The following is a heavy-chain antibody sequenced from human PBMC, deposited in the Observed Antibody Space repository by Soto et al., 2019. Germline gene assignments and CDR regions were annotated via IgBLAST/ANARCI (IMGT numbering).Heavy chain of an antibody. Sequence: SETLSLTCAVSGGSISSSNWWSWVRQPPGKGLEWIGEIYHSGSTNYNPSLKSRVTISVDKSKNQFSLKLSSVTAADTAVYYCASTSCSGGSCYTPAFDYWGQGTLVTVSS. J-gene: IGHJ4*02. V-gene: IGHV4-4*02. CDR2: IYHSGST. CDR3: ASTSCSGGSCYTPAFDY. D-gene: IGHD2-15*01. CDR1: GGSISSSNW.